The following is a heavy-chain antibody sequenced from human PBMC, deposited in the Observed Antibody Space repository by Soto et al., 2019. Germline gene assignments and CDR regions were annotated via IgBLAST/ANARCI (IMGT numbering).Heavy chain of an antibody. CDR2: INPSGNTT. V-gene: IGHV1-46*01. Sequence: ASVKVSCKASGYTFANYYMHWVRQAPGQGLEWMGIINPSGNTTNYAQKLQGRVTMTTDTSTSTAYMELRSLRSDDTAVYYCARNGGSFVDDAFDIWGQGTMVTVSS. CDR3: ARNGGSFVDDAFDI. J-gene: IGHJ3*02. D-gene: IGHD2-15*01. CDR1: GYTFANYY.